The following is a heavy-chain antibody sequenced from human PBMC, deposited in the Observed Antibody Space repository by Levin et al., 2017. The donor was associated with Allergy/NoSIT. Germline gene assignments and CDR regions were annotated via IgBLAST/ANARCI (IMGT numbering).Heavy chain of an antibody. Sequence: SQTLSLTCTVSGVSISISSYYCGWIRQPPGKGLEWIGNIFYSGSTYYNPSLKSRVTISVDTSKNQFSLKLSSVTAADTAVYYCAREVYSSSRYFQHWGQGTLVTVSS. CDR3: AREVYSSSRYFQH. V-gene: IGHV4-39*01. J-gene: IGHJ1*01. D-gene: IGHD6-6*01. CDR2: IFYSGST. CDR1: GVSISISSYY.